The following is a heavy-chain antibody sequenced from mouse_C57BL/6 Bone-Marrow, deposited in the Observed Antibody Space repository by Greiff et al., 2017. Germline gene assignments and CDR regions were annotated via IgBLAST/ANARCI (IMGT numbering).Heavy chain of an antibody. Sequence: DVKLMESGGGLVKPGGSLKLSCAASGFTFSSYAMSWVRQTPEKRLEWVATISDGGSYTYYPDNVKGRFTISRDNAKNNLYLQMSHLKSEDTAMYYCARERNYVFDYWGQGTTLTVSS. D-gene: IGHD2-1*01. CDR2: ISDGGSYT. CDR1: GFTFSSYA. J-gene: IGHJ2*01. V-gene: IGHV5-4*03. CDR3: ARERNYVFDY.